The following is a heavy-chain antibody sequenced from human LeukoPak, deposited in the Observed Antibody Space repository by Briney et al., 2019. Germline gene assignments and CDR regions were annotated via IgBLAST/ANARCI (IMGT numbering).Heavy chain of an antibody. J-gene: IGHJ4*02. Sequence: GRSLRLSCAASGFTFSSYGMHWVRQAPAKGLEWVAFIRYDGSNKYYADSVKGRFTISRDNSKNTLYLQMNSLRAEDTAVYYCAKDKMWQQPGYPYYFDYWGQGTLVTVSS. V-gene: IGHV3-30*02. D-gene: IGHD6-13*01. CDR3: AKDKMWQQPGYPYYFDY. CDR1: GFTFSSYG. CDR2: IRYDGSNK.